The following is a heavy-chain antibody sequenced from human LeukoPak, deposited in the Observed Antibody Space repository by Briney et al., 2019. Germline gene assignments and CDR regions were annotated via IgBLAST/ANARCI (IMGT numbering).Heavy chain of an antibody. J-gene: IGHJ4*02. Sequence: VASVKVSCKASGGTFSSYAISWVRQAPGQGLEWMGGIIPIFGTANYAQKFQGRVTITTDESTSTAYMELSSLRSEDTAVYYCARDSSSWYGHFDYWGQGTLVTAPS. V-gene: IGHV1-69*05. D-gene: IGHD6-13*01. CDR2: IIPIFGTA. CDR1: GGTFSSYA. CDR3: ARDSSSWYGHFDY.